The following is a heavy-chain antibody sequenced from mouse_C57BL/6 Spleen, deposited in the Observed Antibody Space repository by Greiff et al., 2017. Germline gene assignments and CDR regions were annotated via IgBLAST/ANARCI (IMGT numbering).Heavy chain of an antibody. CDR2: INYDGSST. V-gene: IGHV5-16*01. Sequence: EVKLMESEGGLVQPGSSMKLSCTASGFTFSDYYMAWVRQVPEKGLEWVANINYDGSSTYYLDSLKSRFIISRDNAKNILYLQMSSLKSEDTATYYCARGRTVVFDYWGQGTTLTVSS. CDR1: GFTFSDYY. D-gene: IGHD1-1*01. CDR3: ARGRTVVFDY. J-gene: IGHJ2*01.